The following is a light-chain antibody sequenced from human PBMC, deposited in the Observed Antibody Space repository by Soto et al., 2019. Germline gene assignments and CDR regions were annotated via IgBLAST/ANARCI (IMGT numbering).Light chain of an antibody. V-gene: IGKV1-5*03. CDR3: QQYNSFWT. J-gene: IGKJ1*01. CDR2: KAS. CDR1: QSISNW. Sequence: DIQMTQSPSTLSASVGDRVTITCRASQSISNWLAWYQQKPGKAPKLLIYKASSLESGVPSRFSGGGSGTEFTLTISSLQPDDFPTYYCQQYNSFWTFGQGTKVEIK.